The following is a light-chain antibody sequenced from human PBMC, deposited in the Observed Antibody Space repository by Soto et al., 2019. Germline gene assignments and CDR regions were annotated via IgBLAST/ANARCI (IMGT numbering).Light chain of an antibody. CDR1: QGISSA. CDR3: QQFNSYPLT. V-gene: IGKV1-13*02. J-gene: IGKJ4*01. Sequence: AIPLTPSPSSLSASVGDRVTITCRASQGISSALAWYQHKPGKAPKFLIYDASSLESGVPSRFSGSGSGTDFTLTISSLQAEDFATYYCQQFNSYPLTFGGGTKVEIK. CDR2: DAS.